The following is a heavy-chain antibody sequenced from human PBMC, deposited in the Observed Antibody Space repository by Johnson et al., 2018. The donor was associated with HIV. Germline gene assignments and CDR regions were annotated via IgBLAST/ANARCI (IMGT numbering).Heavy chain of an antibody. J-gene: IGHJ3*02. D-gene: IGHD3-9*01. Sequence: QMLLVESGGGVVQPGRSLRLSCVASGFTFSSYAMHWVRQAPGKGLEWVAVISYDGTNKYYADSVKGRFTISRDNSKNTLYLQINSRRAEDTAVYYCARGYILTGYSGAFDMWGQGTMVTVSS. V-gene: IGHV3-30-3*01. CDR1: GFTFSSYA. CDR2: ISYDGTNK. CDR3: ARGYILTGYSGAFDM.